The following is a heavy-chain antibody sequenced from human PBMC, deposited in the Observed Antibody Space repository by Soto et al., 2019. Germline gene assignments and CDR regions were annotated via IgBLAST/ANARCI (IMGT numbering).Heavy chain of an antibody. Sequence: GGSLRLSCAASGFTFSSYAMSWVRQAPGKGLEWVSAISGSGGSTYYADSVKGRFTISRDNSKNTLYLQMNSLRAEDTAVYYCAKDPSAGYYYDSSGYLDYWGQGTLVTVSS. D-gene: IGHD3-22*01. V-gene: IGHV3-23*01. CDR3: AKDPSAGYYYDSSGYLDY. CDR1: GFTFSSYA. J-gene: IGHJ4*02. CDR2: ISGSGGST.